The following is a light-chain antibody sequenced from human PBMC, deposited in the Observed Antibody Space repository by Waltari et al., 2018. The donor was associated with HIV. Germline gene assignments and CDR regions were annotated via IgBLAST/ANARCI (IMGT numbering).Light chain of an antibody. CDR3: QQYHKWPLT. V-gene: IGKV3-15*01. CDR1: QSVNNN. Sequence: EIVMTQSPATLSVSPGERATLSCRASQSVNNNLAWYQQKPGQAPRLRISGASTRATGVPARFSGSGSGTDFTLTISSLQSEDFGIYYCQQYHKWPLTFGGGTKVEIK. J-gene: IGKJ4*01. CDR2: GAS.